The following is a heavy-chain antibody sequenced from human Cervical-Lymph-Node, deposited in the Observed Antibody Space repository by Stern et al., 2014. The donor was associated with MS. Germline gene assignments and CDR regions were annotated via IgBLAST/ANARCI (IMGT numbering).Heavy chain of an antibody. Sequence: VQLVESGAEVKKPGASVKVSCKASGYTFTSYDINWVRQGTGQGLEWMGWMNPYSGNAVYAQKFQGRVTMTGDTSTSTAYLELTSLRSEDTAVFYCARGRELLSLDYWGQGTLVTVSS. CDR1: GYTFTSYD. CDR2: MNPYSGNA. CDR3: ARGRELLSLDY. J-gene: IGHJ4*02. D-gene: IGHD1-26*01. V-gene: IGHV1-8*01.